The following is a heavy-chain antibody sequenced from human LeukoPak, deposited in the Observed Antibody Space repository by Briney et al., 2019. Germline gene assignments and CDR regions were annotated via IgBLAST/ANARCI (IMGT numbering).Heavy chain of an antibody. J-gene: IGHJ6*02. CDR2: IDHSGST. CDR3: AREGRYYGMDV. V-gene: IGHV4-30-2*01. CDR1: GGSISSGGYS. Sequence: SETLSLTCAVSGGSISSGGYSWSWIRQPPGKGLEWIGYIDHSGSTYYNPSLKSRVTISVDRSKNQFSLKLSSVTAADTAVYYCAREGRYYGMDVWGQGTTVTVSS.